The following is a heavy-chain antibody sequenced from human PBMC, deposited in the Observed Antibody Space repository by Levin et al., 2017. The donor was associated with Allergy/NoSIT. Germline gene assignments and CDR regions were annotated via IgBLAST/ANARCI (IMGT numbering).Heavy chain of an antibody. CDR1: GFTFSDYY. Sequence: GGSLRLSCAASGFTFSDYYMSWIRQAPGKGLEWVSYISSSGSTIYYADSVKGRFTISRDNAKNSLYLQMNSLRAEDTAVYYCARDLDTYYYDSSGYYFPQTGGMDVWGQGTTVTVSS. V-gene: IGHV3-11*01. J-gene: IGHJ6*02. D-gene: IGHD3-22*01. CDR2: ISSSGSTI. CDR3: ARDLDTYYYDSSGYYFPQTGGMDV.